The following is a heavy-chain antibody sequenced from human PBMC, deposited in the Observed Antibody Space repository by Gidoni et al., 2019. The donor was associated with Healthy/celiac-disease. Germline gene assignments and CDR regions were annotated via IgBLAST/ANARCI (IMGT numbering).Heavy chain of an antibody. V-gene: IGHV3-9*01. D-gene: IGHD5-12*01. CDR1: GFPFDVYA. Sequence: EVQLLESGGGLVQPGRSLRLSCTAPGFPFDVYAMHWVRQAPGKGLEWVSGISWNSGSIGYADSVKGRFTISRDNAKNSLYLQMNSLRAEDTALYYCAKDKVATTNSHGMDVWGQGTTVTVSS. CDR2: ISWNSGSI. J-gene: IGHJ6*02. CDR3: AKDKVATTNSHGMDV.